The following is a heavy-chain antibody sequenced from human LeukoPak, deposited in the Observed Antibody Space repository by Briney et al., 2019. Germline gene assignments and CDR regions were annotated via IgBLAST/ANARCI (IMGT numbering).Heavy chain of an antibody. D-gene: IGHD7-27*01. V-gene: IGHV1-18*01. J-gene: IGHJ4*02. CDR1: GYTFSRYG. CDR2: ISVYNDNT. CDR3: ARGTGAPNYFDY. Sequence: GASVKVSCKASGYTFSRYGISWVRQAPGQGLEWMGWISVYNDNTNYAQKFQGRVTMTTDTSTSTAYMELRSLRSDDTAVFYCARGTGAPNYFDYWGQGTLVTVSS.